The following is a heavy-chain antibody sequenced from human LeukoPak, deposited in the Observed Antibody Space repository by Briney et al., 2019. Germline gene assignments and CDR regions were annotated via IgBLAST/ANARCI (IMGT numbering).Heavy chain of an antibody. J-gene: IGHJ4*02. CDR3: ARLGGEMATAFDY. Sequence: PSETLSLTCTVSGGSISSSSYYWGWIRQPPGKGLEWIGSIYYSGSTYYNPSLKSRVTISVDTSKNQSSLKLSSVTAADTAVYYCARLGGEMATAFDYWGQGTLVTVSS. D-gene: IGHD5-24*01. CDR1: GGSISSSSYY. CDR2: IYYSGST. V-gene: IGHV4-39*01.